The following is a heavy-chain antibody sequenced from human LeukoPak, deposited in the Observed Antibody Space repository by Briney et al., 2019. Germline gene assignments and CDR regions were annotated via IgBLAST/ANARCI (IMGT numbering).Heavy chain of an antibody. CDR3: ARLPYRDGVAQDY. V-gene: IGHV1-46*01. CDR2: INPISGAT. D-gene: IGHD3-16*02. J-gene: IGHJ4*02. CDR1: GYTFTRYY. Sequence: ASVKVSCKTSGYTFTRYYMQWVRQAPGHGLEWMRIINPISGATDYAQKFQGRVTMTRDTSTSTVYMELSSLRSEDTAMYYCARLPYRDGVAQDYWGQGTLVTVSP.